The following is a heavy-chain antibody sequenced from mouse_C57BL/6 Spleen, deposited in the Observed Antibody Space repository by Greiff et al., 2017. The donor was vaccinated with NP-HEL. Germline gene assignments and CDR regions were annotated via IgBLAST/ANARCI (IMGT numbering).Heavy chain of an antibody. CDR3: ARDSASYYAMDY. Sequence: EVHLVESEGGLVQPGSSMKLSCTASGFTFSDYYMAWVRQVPEKGLEWVANINYDGSSTYYLDSLKSRFIISRDNAKNILYLQMSSLKSEDTATYYCARDSASYYAMDYWRQGTSVTVSS. CDR1: GFTFSDYY. J-gene: IGHJ4*01. CDR2: INYDGSST. D-gene: IGHD3-1*01. V-gene: IGHV5-16*01.